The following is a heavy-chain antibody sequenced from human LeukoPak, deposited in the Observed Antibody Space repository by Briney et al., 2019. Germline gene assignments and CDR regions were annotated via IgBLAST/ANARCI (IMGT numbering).Heavy chain of an antibody. J-gene: IGHJ5*02. CDR3: ARGSDGFNRRWFDP. CDR1: GYTFTVSY. Sequence: ASVKVSCKASGYTFTVSYIHWVRQAPGQGLEWMGWINPNSGGTNYAQKFQGRVTMTRDTSISTAYMELSRLRSDDTAVYYCARGSDGFNRRWFDPWGQGTLVTVSS. CDR2: INPNSGGT. V-gene: IGHV1-2*02. D-gene: IGHD5-24*01.